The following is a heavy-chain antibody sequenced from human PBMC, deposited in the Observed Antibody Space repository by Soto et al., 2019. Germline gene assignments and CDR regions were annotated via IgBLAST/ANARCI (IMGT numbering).Heavy chain of an antibody. CDR3: VHRRTSRGSGTLDFDY. Sequence: QITLKESGPTLVKPTQTLTLTCTFSGFSLRSSGVGVGWIRQPPGKALEWLALIYGDDDKRYSPSLESRLTITKDTSKTPVVLTMTTMDPVDTATYYCVHRRTSRGSGTLDFDYWGQGTLVTVSS. CDR2: IYGDDDK. CDR1: GFSLRSSGVG. D-gene: IGHD3-10*01. V-gene: IGHV2-5*02. J-gene: IGHJ4*02.